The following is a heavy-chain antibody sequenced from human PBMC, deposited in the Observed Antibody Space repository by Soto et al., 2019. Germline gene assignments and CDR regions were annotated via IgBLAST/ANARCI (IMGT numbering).Heavy chain of an antibody. CDR3: AHSIRGWFEPFDY. CDR2: IYWSDNK. D-gene: IGHD6-19*01. CDR1: GFSLTTAGMG. J-gene: IGHJ4*02. V-gene: IGHV2-5*01. Sequence: QITLKESGPTLVKPTQTLTLTCTFSGFSLTTAGMGVGWIRQPPGKALEWLAVIYWSDNKYHSPSLKSRLTNTKDTSKNQVVLTMTNRDPVDTATYYCAHSIRGWFEPFDYWGQGTLVTVSS.